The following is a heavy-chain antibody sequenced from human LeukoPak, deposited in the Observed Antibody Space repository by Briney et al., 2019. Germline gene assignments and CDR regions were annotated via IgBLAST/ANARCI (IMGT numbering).Heavy chain of an antibody. V-gene: IGHV1-18*01. D-gene: IGHD6-19*01. CDR2: ISDYTGNT. J-gene: IGHJ4*02. CDR1: SYTFASHG. CDR3: ARDFGRSGWVSFDY. Sequence: ASVKVSCRASSYTFASHGISWVRQAPGQGLEWMGWISDYTGNTKYTQKLQGRVTMTTDTSTSTAYMELRSLRSDDTAVYYCARDFGRSGWVSFDYWGQGTLVTVSS.